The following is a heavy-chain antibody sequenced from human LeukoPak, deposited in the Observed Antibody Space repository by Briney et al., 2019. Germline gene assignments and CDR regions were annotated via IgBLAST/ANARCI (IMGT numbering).Heavy chain of an antibody. V-gene: IGHV3-48*03. CDR1: GFTFSSYE. CDR3: ARDYGGSSPFDY. D-gene: IGHD4-23*01. J-gene: IGHJ4*02. CDR2: ISSTGSTI. Sequence: GGSLRLSCAASGFTFSSYEMHWVRQAPGKGLEWVSYISSTGSTIYYADSVKGRSTISRDNAKNSLYLQMNSLRAEDTAVYYCARDYGGSSPFDYWGQGTLVTVSS.